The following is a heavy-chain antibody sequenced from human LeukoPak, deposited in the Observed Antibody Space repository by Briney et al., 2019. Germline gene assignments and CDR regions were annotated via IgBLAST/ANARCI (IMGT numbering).Heavy chain of an antibody. J-gene: IGHJ4*02. CDR1: VGSISSGNYY. D-gene: IGHD6-13*01. V-gene: IGHV4-61*09. Sequence: SQTLSLTCTVSVGSISSGNYYYSWIRQSAGKGMEWIGNIYVSGSTRYNPSLMSRVAMSVDTSKNQFSLKISSATAADTAVCYCARDWGIAAATPYYFDHWGQGILVTVSS. CDR2: IYVSGST. CDR3: ARDWGIAAATPYYFDH.